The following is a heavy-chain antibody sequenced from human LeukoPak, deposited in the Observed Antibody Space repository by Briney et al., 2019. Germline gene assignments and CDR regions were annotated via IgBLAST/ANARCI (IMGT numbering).Heavy chain of an antibody. Sequence: PGGSLRLSCAASGFIFEDYTMHWVRQVPGKTLEWVSLVNWHGTTYYADSLKGRFTISRDSSKNSLYLQMDSLRTEDTAFYYCAKDLTYESSGSVIDSWGLGTLVTVSS. D-gene: IGHD3-22*01. V-gene: IGHV3-43*01. CDR1: GFIFEDYT. CDR2: VNWHGTT. CDR3: AKDLTYESSGSVIDS. J-gene: IGHJ4*02.